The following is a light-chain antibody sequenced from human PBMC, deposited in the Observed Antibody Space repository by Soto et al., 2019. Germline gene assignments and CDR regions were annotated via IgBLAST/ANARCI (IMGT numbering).Light chain of an antibody. J-gene: IGKJ4*01. CDR1: KGISSA. V-gene: IGKV1D-13*01. CDR2: DAS. Sequence: AIQLTQSPSSLSASVGDRVTITCRASKGISSALAWYQQKPGKAPKLLIYDASSLESGVPSRFSGSGSGTDFTLTISSLQPEDFATYYCQQFNNYPFGGGTKVEIK. CDR3: QQFNNYP.